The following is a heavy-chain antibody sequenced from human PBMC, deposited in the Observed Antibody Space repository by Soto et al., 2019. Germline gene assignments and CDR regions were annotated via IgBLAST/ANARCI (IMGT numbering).Heavy chain of an antibody. CDR1: GYTFTSYG. CDR2: ISAYNGNT. D-gene: IGHD3-10*01. J-gene: IGHJ3*02. CDR3: AREREGFGELFDAFAI. V-gene: IGHV1-18*01. Sequence: QVQLVQSGAEVKKPGASVKVSCKASGYTFTSYGISWVRQAPGQGLEWMGWISAYNGNTNYAQKLQGRVTMTTDTSTSTAYMELRSLRSDATAVYYCAREREGFGELFDAFAIWGQGTMVTVSS.